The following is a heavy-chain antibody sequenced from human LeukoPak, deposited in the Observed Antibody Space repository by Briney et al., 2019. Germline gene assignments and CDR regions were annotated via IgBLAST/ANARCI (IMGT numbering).Heavy chain of an antibody. D-gene: IGHD3-16*02. CDR1: GYTFTSYD. CDR2: MNPNSGNT. V-gene: IGHV1-8*01. Sequence: ASVEVSCKASGYTFTSYDINWVRQATGQGLEWMGWMNPNSGNTGYAQKFQGRVTMTRNTSISTAYMELSSLRSEDTAVYYCARVTFGGVVADFDYWGQGTLVTVSS. CDR3: ARVTFGGVVADFDY. J-gene: IGHJ4*02.